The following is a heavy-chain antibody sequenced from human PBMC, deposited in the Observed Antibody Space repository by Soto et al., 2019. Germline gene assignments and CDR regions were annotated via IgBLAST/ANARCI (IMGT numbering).Heavy chain of an antibody. Sequence: QVTLKESGPVLVKPTETLTLTCTVSGFSLSNARMGVSWIRQPPGKALEWLAHIFSNDEKSYSTSLKSRLTISKGHSQRQVVLTMLNMDPVDTATYYCARIVNSDCSGGSCYSDYFDYWGQGTLVTVSS. CDR3: ARIVNSDCSGGSCYSDYFDY. CDR2: IFSNDEK. CDR1: GFSLSNARMG. J-gene: IGHJ4*02. V-gene: IGHV2-26*01. D-gene: IGHD2-15*01.